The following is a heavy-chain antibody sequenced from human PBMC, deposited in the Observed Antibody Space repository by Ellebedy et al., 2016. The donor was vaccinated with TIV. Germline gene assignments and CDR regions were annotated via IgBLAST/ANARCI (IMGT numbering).Heavy chain of an antibody. D-gene: IGHD2-21*01. CDR3: ARVVRGWFDH. CDR2: IFYTGST. CDR1: GGSISAYY. J-gene: IGHJ5*02. V-gene: IGHV4-59*01. Sequence: MPSETLSLTCSVSGGSISAYYWTWIRQPPGKGLEWIGYIFYTGSTDYNPSLKSRVTISVDTSKNECSLKLRSVTAADTAMYYCARVVRGWFDHWGQGTLVTVSS.